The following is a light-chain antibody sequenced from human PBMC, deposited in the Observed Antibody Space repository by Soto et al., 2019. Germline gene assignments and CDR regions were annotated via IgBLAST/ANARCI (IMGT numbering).Light chain of an antibody. CDR1: QSIRTD. J-gene: IGKJ1*01. V-gene: IGKV3-15*01. CDR3: QQYNSYPWT. CDR2: SAS. Sequence: EVLMTQSPATLSGSPGERATLSCRASQSIRTDLAWYQQKPGQAPSLLIFSASTRATGVPARLSGSGSGTEFTLTISSLQTDDFATYYCQQYNSYPWTFGHGTKVDIK.